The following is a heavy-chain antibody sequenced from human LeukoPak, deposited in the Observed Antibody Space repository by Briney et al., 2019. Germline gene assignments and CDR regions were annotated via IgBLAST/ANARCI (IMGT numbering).Heavy chain of an antibody. CDR2: IWYDGSNK. CDR1: GFTFSSFA. V-gene: IGHV3-33*08. CDR3: ARDGGERWLQSRSGAFDI. J-gene: IGHJ3*02. D-gene: IGHD5-24*01. Sequence: GGSLRLSCAASGFTFSSFAMSWVRQAPGKGLEWGAVIWYDGSNKYYADSVKGRFTISRDNSKNTLYLQMNSLRAEDTAVYYCARDGGERWLQSRSGAFDIWGQGTMVTVSS.